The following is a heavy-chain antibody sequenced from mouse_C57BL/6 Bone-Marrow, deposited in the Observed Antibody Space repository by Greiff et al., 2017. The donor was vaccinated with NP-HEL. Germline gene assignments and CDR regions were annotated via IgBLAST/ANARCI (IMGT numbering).Heavy chain of an antibody. J-gene: IGHJ3*01. CDR2: ISSGSSTI. CDR3: ARPIYYYGSSLAWFAY. D-gene: IGHD1-1*01. V-gene: IGHV5-17*01. CDR1: GFTFSDYG. Sequence: EVKVVESGGGLVKPGGSLKLSCAASGFTFSDYGMHWVRQAPEKGLAWVAYISSGSSTIYYADTVKCRFPISRDNAKNTLFLQMTSLRSEDTAMYYCARPIYYYGSSLAWFAYWGQGTLVTVSA.